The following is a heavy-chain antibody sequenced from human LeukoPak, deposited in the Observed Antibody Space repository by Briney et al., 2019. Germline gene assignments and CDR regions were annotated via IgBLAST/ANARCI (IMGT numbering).Heavy chain of an antibody. V-gene: IGHV3-30*18. CDR2: ISYDGSNK. J-gene: IGHJ4*02. CDR1: GFTFSSYG. D-gene: IGHD3-9*01. Sequence: GRSLRLSCAASGFTFSSYGMHWVRQAPGKGLEWVAVISYDGSNKYYADSVKGRFTISRDNSKNTLYLQMNSLRAEDTAVYYCAKDGVLRYFDWLPHIDYWGQGTLVTVSS. CDR3: AKDGVLRYFDWLPHIDY.